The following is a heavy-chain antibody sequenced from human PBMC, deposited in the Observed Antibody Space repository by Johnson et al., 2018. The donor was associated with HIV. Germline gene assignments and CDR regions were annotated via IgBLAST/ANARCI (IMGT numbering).Heavy chain of an antibody. CDR1: GFTFSTYW. V-gene: IGHV3-74*02. CDR2: ISSDGSST. Sequence: VQLVESGGGLVQPGGSLRLSCAASGFTFSTYWMHWVRQTPGKGLVWVSRISSDGSSTTYALPVRGRFTISRDNAKNTLRLEMHSLRVQDTAVYYCARVNIAFDIWGQGTVVTVSS. D-gene: IGHD2/OR15-2a*01. CDR3: ARVNIAFDI. J-gene: IGHJ3*02.